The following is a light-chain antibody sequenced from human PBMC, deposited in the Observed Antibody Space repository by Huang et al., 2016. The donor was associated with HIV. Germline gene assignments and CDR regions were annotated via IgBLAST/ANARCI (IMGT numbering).Light chain of an antibody. V-gene: IGKV3-11*01. Sequence: EIVLTQSPATLSLSPGARATLSCRASQSVSSHLAWYQQNPGQAPRLLIYDASNRATGIPVRFSGSGSGTDFTLTIGSLEPGDSAIYYCQHRSNWPPYTFGQGTKLEIK. CDR3: QHRSNWPPYT. CDR1: QSVSSH. J-gene: IGKJ2*01. CDR2: DAS.